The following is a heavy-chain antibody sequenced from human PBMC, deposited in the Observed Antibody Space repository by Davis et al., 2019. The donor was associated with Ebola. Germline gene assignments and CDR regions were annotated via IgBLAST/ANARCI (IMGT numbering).Heavy chain of an antibody. Sequence: SVKVSCKASGGSFSSYSFSWVRQAPGQGLEWMGRIIPIFDATNYAQKFQGRFTITADESSSTAYMELSSLGSEDSAVYYCATGYCSSTSCYKKHYYGMDVWGQGTTVTVSS. CDR1: GGSFSSYS. J-gene: IGHJ6*02. CDR2: IIPIFDAT. CDR3: ATGYCSSTSCYKKHYYGMDV. V-gene: IGHV1-69*13. D-gene: IGHD2-2*02.